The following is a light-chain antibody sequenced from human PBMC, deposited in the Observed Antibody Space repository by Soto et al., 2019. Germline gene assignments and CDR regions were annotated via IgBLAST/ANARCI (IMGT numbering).Light chain of an antibody. Sequence: DIQMTQSPSSVSASVGDRVSITCRPSQGISSWLAWYQQKPGKAPKLLIYAATTLQRGVPSRFSGSGSGTEFTLTISSLQPEDFATYFCQQTNSFLGITCGPGTRVDLK. CDR3: QQTNSFLGIT. V-gene: IGKV1-12*01. J-gene: IGKJ3*01. CDR1: QGISSW. CDR2: AAT.